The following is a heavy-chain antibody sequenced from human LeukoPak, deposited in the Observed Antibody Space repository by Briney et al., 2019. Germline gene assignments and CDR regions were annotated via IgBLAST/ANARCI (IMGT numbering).Heavy chain of an antibody. D-gene: IGHD3-10*01. CDR3: AKDPSLVRGVMDNYYGMDV. Sequence: KPGGSLRLSCAGSGFTFNNYAMSWVRRAPRKGLEWVSTIMIGGDGKHYADSVKGRFTISRDRSESTLYLQMNSLRAEDTAVYYCAKDPSLVRGVMDNYYGMDVWGQGTTVTVSS. J-gene: IGHJ6*02. CDR1: GFTFNNYA. V-gene: IGHV3-23*01. CDR2: IMIGGDGK.